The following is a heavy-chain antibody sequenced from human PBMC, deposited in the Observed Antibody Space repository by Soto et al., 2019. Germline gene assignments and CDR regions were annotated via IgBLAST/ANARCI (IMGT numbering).Heavy chain of an antibody. Sequence: EVQLVESGGGLVKPGGSLRLSCAASGFTFSNAWMNWVRQAPGRGLEWVGRIKSKTDGGTTDYAAPVKGRFTISRDDSKNKLYLQMISLKDEATAVDYCTTGDIAAAGEVYYYYSGMDVWGQGTTVTVSS. J-gene: IGHJ6*02. CDR1: GFTFSNAW. CDR2: IKSKTDGGTT. CDR3: TTGDIAAAGEVYYYYSGMDV. D-gene: IGHD6-13*01. V-gene: IGHV3-15*07.